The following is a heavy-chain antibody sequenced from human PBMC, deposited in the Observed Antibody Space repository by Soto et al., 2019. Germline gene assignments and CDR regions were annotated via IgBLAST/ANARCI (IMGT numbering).Heavy chain of an antibody. V-gene: IGHV3-23*01. CDR3: AKRSSSSTFDY. CDR2: ISGSDDST. CDR1: GFTFSSYA. D-gene: IGHD6-6*01. Sequence: PGGSLRLSCAASGFTFSSYAMSWVRRAPGKGLEWVSVISGSDDSTYYADSVKGRFTISRDNSKNTLYLQMNSLRAEDTAVYYCAKRSSSSTFDYWGQGTLVTSPQ. J-gene: IGHJ4*02.